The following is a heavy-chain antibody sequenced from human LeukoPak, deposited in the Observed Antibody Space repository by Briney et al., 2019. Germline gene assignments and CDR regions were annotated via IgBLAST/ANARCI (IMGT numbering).Heavy chain of an antibody. CDR1: GGSISSGSYY. CDR2: IYTSGST. D-gene: IGHD3-3*01. CDR3: ARLRAIWSGYSLYYFDY. J-gene: IGHJ4*02. V-gene: IGHV4-61*02. Sequence: SETLSLTCTVSGGSISSGSYYWSWIRQPAGKGLEWIGRIYTSGSTNYNPSLKSRVTISVDTSKNQFSLKLSSVTAADTAVYYCARLRAIWSGYSLYYFDYWGQGTLVTVSS.